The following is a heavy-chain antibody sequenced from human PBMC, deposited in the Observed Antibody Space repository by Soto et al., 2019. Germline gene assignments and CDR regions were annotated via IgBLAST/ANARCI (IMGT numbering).Heavy chain of an antibody. Sequence: QVQLVESGGGVVQPGRSLRLSCAASGFTFSTYAMHWVRQAPGKGLEWVALISYDGNNKYYADSVKGRFTISRDNSKNTLYLKMNSLRAEDTAVYYCAASEAGYSGYDYISDYWGQGTLVTVSS. CDR2: ISYDGNNK. D-gene: IGHD5-12*01. J-gene: IGHJ4*02. V-gene: IGHV3-30-3*01. CDR3: AASEAGYSGYDYISDY. CDR1: GFTFSTYA.